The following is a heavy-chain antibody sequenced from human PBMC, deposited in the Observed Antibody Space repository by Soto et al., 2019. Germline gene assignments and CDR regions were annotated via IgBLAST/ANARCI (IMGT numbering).Heavy chain of an antibody. Sequence: QVQLVQSGAEVKKPWASVTVSCKTSGYPLTCFYIHWLRQAPGQGRAWTAWINPHTGDTNTALKYQGRVTRTRATSINTALMERARLGSADSAGYYCARVGGAAPGARSEWYLDLGGRGPLVRASS. CDR2: INPHTGDT. V-gene: IGHV1-2*02. D-gene: IGHD1-26*01. J-gene: IGHJ2*01. CDR1: GYPLTCFY. CDR3: ARVGGAAPGARSEWYLDL.